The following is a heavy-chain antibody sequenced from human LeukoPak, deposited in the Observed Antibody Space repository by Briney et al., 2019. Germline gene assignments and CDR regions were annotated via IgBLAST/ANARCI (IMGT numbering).Heavy chain of an antibody. Sequence: SETLSLTCAVYGGSFSGYYWSWIRQPPGKGLEWIGEFNHSGSTNYNPSLKSRVTISVDTSKNQFSLKLSSVTAADTAVYYCARYYYDSSASPGGFDYWGQGTLVTVSS. D-gene: IGHD3-22*01. CDR1: GGSFSGYY. CDR3: ARYYYDSSASPGGFDY. V-gene: IGHV4-34*01. J-gene: IGHJ4*02. CDR2: FNHSGST.